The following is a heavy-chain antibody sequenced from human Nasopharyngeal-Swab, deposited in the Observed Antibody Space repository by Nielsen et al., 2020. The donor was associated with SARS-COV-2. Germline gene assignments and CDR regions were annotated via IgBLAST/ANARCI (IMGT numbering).Heavy chain of an antibody. J-gene: IGHJ5*02. CDR3: AKDFRAIVVVPAAVNWFDP. CDR2: ISSSSSYI. V-gene: IGHV3-21*04. D-gene: IGHD2-2*01. Sequence: VRQAPGKGLEWVSSISSSSSYIYYADSVKGRFTISRDNSKNTLYLQMNSLRAEDTAVYYCAKDFRAIVVVPAAVNWFDPWGQGTLVTVSS.